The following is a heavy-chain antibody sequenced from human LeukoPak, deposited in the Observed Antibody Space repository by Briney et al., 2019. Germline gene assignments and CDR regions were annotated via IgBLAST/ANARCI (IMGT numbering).Heavy chain of an antibody. CDR2: FDPEDGET. J-gene: IGHJ6*02. CDR1: GYTLTELS. Sequence: GASVKVSCKVSGYTLTELSMHWVRQAPGKGLEWMGGFDPEDGETIDAQKFQGRVTMTEDTSTDTAYMELNSLRSDDTAVYYCATDPGEIVPAAKGPRGDYCYGMDVWGQGTTVTVSS. CDR3: ATDPGEIVPAAKGPRGDYCYGMDV. D-gene: IGHD2-2*01. V-gene: IGHV1-24*01.